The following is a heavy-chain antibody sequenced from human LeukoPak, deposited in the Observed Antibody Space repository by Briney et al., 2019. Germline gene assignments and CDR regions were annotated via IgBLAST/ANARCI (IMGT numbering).Heavy chain of an antibody. CDR3: ARQRAYIKWARSQDY. Sequence: SETLSLTCTVSGSFISSGGFYWGWIRQPPGKGLEWIGSIYFSGGPYYNASLKSRVTISVDTSKNQFSLKLSSVTAADTAVYYCARQRAYIKWARSQDYWGQGTLVTVSS. D-gene: IGHD1-26*01. CDR2: IYFSGGP. V-gene: IGHV4-39*01. J-gene: IGHJ4*02. CDR1: GSFISSGGFY.